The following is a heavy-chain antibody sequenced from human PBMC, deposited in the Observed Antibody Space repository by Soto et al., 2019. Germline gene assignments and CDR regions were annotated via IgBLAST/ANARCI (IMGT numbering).Heavy chain of an antibody. CDR2: ISSSSSYI. CDR1: GFTFSSYS. V-gene: IGHV3-21*01. J-gene: IGHJ6*02. CDR3: ARVPVAEGMDV. D-gene: IGHD2-15*01. Sequence: GGSLRLSCAASGFTFSSYSMNWVRQAPGKGLEWVSSISSSSSYIYYADSVKGRFTISRDNAKNSLYLQMNSLRAEDTAVYYCARVPVAEGMDVWGQGTTVTVPS.